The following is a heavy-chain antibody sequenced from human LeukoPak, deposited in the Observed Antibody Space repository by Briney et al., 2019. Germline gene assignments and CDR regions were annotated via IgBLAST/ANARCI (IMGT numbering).Heavy chain of an antibody. J-gene: IGHJ4*02. V-gene: IGHV4-34*01. CDR1: GGSFSGYY. Sequence: SETLSLTCAVYGGSFSGYYWSWIRRPPGKGLEWIGEINHSGSTNYNPSLKSRVTISVDTSKNQFSLKLSSVTAADTAVYYCARGARGLLNSWGQGTLVTVSS. CDR2: INHSGST. CDR3: ARGARGLLNS. D-gene: IGHD3-10*01.